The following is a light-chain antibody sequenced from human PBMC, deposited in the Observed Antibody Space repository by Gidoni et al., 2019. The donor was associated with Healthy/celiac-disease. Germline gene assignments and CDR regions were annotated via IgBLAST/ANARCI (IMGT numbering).Light chain of an antibody. CDR3: SSYTSSSVWV. Sequence: SALTQPASVSGSPGQSITISCTGTSSDVGGYNYVSWYQQHPGKAPKLMSYEVSNRPSGVSNRFSGSKSGNTAFLTISGLQAEDEADYYCSSYTSSSVWVFGGGTKLTVL. J-gene: IGLJ3*02. CDR1: SSDVGGYNY. V-gene: IGLV2-14*01. CDR2: EVS.